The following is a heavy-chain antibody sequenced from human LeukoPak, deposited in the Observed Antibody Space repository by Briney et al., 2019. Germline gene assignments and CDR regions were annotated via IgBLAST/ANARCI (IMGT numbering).Heavy chain of an antibody. Sequence: GGSLRLSCAASGFTFSNAWMSWVRQAPGKGLEWVGRIKSKTDGGTTDYAAPVKGRFTISRDDSKNTQYLQMNSLKTEDTAVYYCTTSPVLRYFDWLHYGMDVWGQGTTVTVSS. D-gene: IGHD3-9*01. J-gene: IGHJ6*02. CDR3: TTSPVLRYFDWLHYGMDV. CDR1: GFTFSNAW. CDR2: IKSKTDGGTT. V-gene: IGHV3-15*01.